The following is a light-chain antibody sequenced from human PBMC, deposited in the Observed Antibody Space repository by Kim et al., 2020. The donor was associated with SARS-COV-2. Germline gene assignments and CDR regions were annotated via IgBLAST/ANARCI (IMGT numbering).Light chain of an antibody. CDR1: QGIRND. CDR2: AAS. CDR3: LQHNSYPLT. V-gene: IGKV1-17*01. Sequence: DIQMTQSPSSLSASVGDRVTITCRASQGIRNDLYWFQQKPGKAPKRLIYAASSLQSGVPSRFSGSGSGTEFTLTISSLQPEDFATYYCLQHNSYPLTFGGGTKVDIK. J-gene: IGKJ4*01.